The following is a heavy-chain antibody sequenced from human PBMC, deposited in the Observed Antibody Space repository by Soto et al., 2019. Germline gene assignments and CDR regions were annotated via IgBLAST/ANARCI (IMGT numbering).Heavy chain of an antibody. CDR3: AKAYGGSDAPDT. J-gene: IGHJ3*01. V-gene: IGHV4-4*02. CDR1: GDSISSNNW. D-gene: IGHD5-12*01. CDR2: IYHTGTT. Sequence: QVQLQESGPGLVKPSGTLSLTCAVSGDSISSNNWWSWVRQSPEKGLEWIGEIYHTGTTNYNPSLKGRDTISVDKSKNQFSMKLTSMTAADSAVYYCAKAYGGSDAPDTWGQGTMVTVSS.